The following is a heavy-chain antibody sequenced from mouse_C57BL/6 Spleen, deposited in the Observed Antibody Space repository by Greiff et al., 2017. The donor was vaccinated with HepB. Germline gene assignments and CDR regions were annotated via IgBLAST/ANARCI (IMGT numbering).Heavy chain of an antibody. CDR1: GYTFTSYW. V-gene: IGHV1-52*01. J-gene: IGHJ3*01. D-gene: IGHD1-1*01. CDR2: IDPSDSET. CDR3: AREGVMGYYCGFAY. Sequence: QVQLQQPGAELVRPGSSVKLSCKASGYTFTSYWMHWVKQRPIQGLEWIGNIDPSDSETHYNQKFKDKATLTVDKSSSTAYMQLSSLTSEDSAVYYWAREGVMGYYCGFAYWGQGTLVTVSA.